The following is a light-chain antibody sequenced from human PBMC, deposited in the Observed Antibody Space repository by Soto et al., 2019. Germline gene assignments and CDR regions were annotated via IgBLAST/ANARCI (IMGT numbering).Light chain of an antibody. Sequence: DIQMTQSPPSLSVSVGDRDTITCQASQDITNYLHWFQQKPGKAPQLLIFDVSNLQTGVPSRFSGGGSGTDFALTISSLEPEDIATYYCQQYDSLPLTFGQGTRLEIK. J-gene: IGKJ5*01. CDR3: QQYDSLPLT. V-gene: IGKV1-33*01. CDR1: QDITNY. CDR2: DVS.